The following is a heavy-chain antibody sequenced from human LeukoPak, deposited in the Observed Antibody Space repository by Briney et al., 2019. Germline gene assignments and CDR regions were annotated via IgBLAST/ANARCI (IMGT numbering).Heavy chain of an antibody. V-gene: IGHV3-64*01. J-gene: IGHJ4*02. Sequence: GGSLRLSCAASGFTFSSYAMHRVRQAPGKGLEYVSAISSNGGSTYYANSVKGRFTISRDNSKNTLYLQMGSLRAEDMAVYYCARASYSSSWANDYWGQGTLVTVSS. CDR1: GFTFSSYA. CDR3: ARASYSSSWANDY. D-gene: IGHD6-13*01. CDR2: ISSNGGST.